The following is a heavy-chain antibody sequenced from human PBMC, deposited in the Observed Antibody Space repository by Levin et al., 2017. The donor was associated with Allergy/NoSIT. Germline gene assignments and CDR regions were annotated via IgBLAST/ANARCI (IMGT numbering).Heavy chain of an antibody. CDR1: GYSFTGYY. CDR3: AGGDERDFNY. Sequence: ASVKVSCKASGYSFTGYYMHWVRQAPGQGLEWMGRINPNSGGTNYAQKFQGRVTMTRDTSISTAYMELSGLNSDDTAVYYCAGGDERDFNYWVQGTLVTVSS. CDR2: INPNSGGT. J-gene: IGHJ4*02. V-gene: IGHV1-2*06. D-gene: IGHD5-24*01.